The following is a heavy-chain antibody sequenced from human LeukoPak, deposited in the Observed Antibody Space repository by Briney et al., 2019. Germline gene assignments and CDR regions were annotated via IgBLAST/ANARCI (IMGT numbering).Heavy chain of an antibody. J-gene: IGHJ6*02. CDR2: ISGTGGST. CDR3: ARARYDILTGYSSYYYGMDV. Sequence: GGSLRLSCAASGFTFSSYVMSWVRQAPGKGLEWVSGISGTGGSTYYADSVKGRFTISRDNSKNTLYLQMNSLRAEDTAVYYCARARYDILTGYSSYYYGMDVWGQGTTVTVSS. D-gene: IGHD3-9*01. CDR1: GFTFSSYV. V-gene: IGHV3-23*01.